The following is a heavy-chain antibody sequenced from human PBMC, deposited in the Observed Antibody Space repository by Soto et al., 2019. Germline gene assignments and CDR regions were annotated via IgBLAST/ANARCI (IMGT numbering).Heavy chain of an antibody. CDR3: ARACSGGSCPDY. CDR1: GFTFSSYS. V-gene: IGHV3-21*01. Sequence: GGSLRLSCAATGFTFSSYSMNWVRQAPGKGLEWVSSISSSSSYIYYADSVKGRFTISRDNAKNSLYLQMNSLRAEDTAVYYCARACSGGSCPDYWGQGTLVTVSS. D-gene: IGHD2-15*01. J-gene: IGHJ4*02. CDR2: ISSSSSYI.